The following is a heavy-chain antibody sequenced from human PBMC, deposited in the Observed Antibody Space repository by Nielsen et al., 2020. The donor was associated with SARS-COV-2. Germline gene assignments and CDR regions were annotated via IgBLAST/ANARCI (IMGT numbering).Heavy chain of an antibody. V-gene: IGHV3-23*01. CDR1: GFTFNIYA. D-gene: IGHD3-10*01. CDR2: TSASGAST. CDR3: AKDDVVRGDAYDI. J-gene: IGHJ3*02. Sequence: GESLKISCAASGFTFNIYAMAWVRRAPGRGLEWVSGTSASGASTYYADSVKGRFSISRDNSRNTLYLQMNSLRVEDTAIYFYAKDDVVRGDAYDIWGQGTVVTVSS.